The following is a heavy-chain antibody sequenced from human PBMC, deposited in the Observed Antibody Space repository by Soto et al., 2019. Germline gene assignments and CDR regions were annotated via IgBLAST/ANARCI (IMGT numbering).Heavy chain of an antibody. CDR1: GFHFDSYW. V-gene: IGHV3-7*03. CDR3: ARDGPPGDDFWSGLVGPNHHYPNYGLDV. J-gene: IGHJ6*02. D-gene: IGHD3-3*01. Sequence: EAQLVESGGDLVQPGGSLRLSCATSGFHFDSYWMNWVRQAPGKGLEWVANINQDGREKNYFDSVKGRFTVSRDNAKNSMFLQMNSLRVEDPAVYYCARDGPPGDDFWSGLVGPNHHYPNYGLDVWGQGTAVTVSS. CDR2: INQDGREK.